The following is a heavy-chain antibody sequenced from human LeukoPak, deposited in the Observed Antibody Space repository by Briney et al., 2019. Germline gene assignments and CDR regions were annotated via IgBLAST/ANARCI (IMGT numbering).Heavy chain of an antibody. J-gene: IGHJ4*02. CDR1: GYTFTSYY. V-gene: IGHV1-46*01. CDR2: INPSGGST. D-gene: IGHD3-22*01. CDR3: ARGPLNTYYYDSSGYSPFYFDY. Sequence: EASVKVSCKASGYTFTSYYMHWMRQAPGQGLEWMGIINPSGGSTSYAQKFQGRVTMTRDTSTSTVYMELGSLRSEDTAVYYCARGPLNTYYYDSSGYSPFYFDYWGQGTLVTVSS.